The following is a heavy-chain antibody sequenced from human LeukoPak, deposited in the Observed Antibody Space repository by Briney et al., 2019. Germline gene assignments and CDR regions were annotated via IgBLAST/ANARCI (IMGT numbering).Heavy chain of an antibody. V-gene: IGHV1-69*05. D-gene: IGHD6-19*01. Sequence: SVKVSCKASGYTFTGYYMHWVRQAPGQGLEWMGGIIPIFGTANYAQKFQGRVTITTDESTSTAYMELSSLRSEDTAVYYCARERLKGVAAYFDYWGQGTLVTVSS. CDR2: IIPIFGTA. J-gene: IGHJ4*02. CDR3: ARERLKGVAAYFDY. CDR1: GYTFTGYY.